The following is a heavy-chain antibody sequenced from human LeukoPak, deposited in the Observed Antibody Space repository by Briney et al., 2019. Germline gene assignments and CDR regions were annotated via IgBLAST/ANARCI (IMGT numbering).Heavy chain of an antibody. D-gene: IGHD2-2*01. CDR3: ARDRYCSSTSCFFDY. CDR1: GGSISSYY. Sequence: SETLSLTCTVSGGSISSYYWSWIRQPPGKGLEWIGYIYYSGSTNYNPSLKSRVTISVDTSKNQFSLKLSSVTAADTAVYYCARDRYCSSTSCFFDYWGQGTLVTVSS. J-gene: IGHJ4*02. V-gene: IGHV4-59*01. CDR2: IYYSGST.